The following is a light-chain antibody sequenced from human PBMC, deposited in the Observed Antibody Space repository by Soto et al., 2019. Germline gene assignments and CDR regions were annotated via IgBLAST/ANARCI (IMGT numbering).Light chain of an antibody. CDR1: QNIRSY. Sequence: DIQITQSPSSLSASVGDRVTITCRASQNIRSYLDWYQQKPGKAPQLLIYATSSLQTGVPSRFSASGSGTDLSLVISDLQPEDSATSYCQQGYSSRCTSGRGTKVDIK. J-gene: IGKJ1*01. CDR2: ATS. V-gene: IGKV1-39*01. CDR3: QQGYSSRCT.